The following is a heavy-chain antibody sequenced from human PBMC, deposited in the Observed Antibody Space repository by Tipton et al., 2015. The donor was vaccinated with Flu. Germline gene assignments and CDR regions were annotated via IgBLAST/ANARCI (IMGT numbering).Heavy chain of an antibody. D-gene: IGHD2-21*01. CDR1: GGSISTYF. CDR2: VHHTEGT. Sequence: TLSLTCTISGGSISTYFWSWVRQPPGKTLEWIGYVHHTEGTKYNPSLKSRVTISADTSNNQFSLKLTSMTAAGTAVYFCARHLLGMRLYGMDVWGRGTTVTVSS. J-gene: IGHJ6*02. CDR3: ARHLLGMRLYGMDV. V-gene: IGHV4-59*08.